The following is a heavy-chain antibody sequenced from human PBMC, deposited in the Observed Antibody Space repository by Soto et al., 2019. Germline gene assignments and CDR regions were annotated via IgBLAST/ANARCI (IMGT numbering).Heavy chain of an antibody. CDR2: ISAYNGNT. CDR1: GYTFTSYG. V-gene: IGHV1-18*01. J-gene: IGHJ4*02. CDR3: ARELYSSSWSNFDY. D-gene: IGHD6-13*01. Sequence: ASVKVSCKASGYTFTSYGISWLRQAPGQGLEWMGWISAYNGNTNYAQKLQGRVTMTTDTSTSTAYMELRSLRSDDTAVYYCARELYSSSWSNFDYWGQGTLVTVSS.